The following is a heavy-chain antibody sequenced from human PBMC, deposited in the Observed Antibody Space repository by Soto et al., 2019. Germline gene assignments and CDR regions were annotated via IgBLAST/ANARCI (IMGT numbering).Heavy chain of an antibody. V-gene: IGHV1-69*13. CDR3: ARGYIVLMVYAIPQNDYYYGMDV. D-gene: IGHD2-8*01. J-gene: IGHJ6*02. CDR1: GGTFSSYA. Sequence: SVKVSCKASGGTFSSYAISWVRQAPGKGLAWMGGIIPIFGTANYAQKFQGRVTITADESTSTAYMELSSLRSEDTAVYYCARGYIVLMVYAIPQNDYYYGMDVWGQGTTVTVSS. CDR2: IIPIFGTA.